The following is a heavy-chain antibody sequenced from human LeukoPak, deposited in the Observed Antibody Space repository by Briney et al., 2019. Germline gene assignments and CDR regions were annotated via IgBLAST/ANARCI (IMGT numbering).Heavy chain of an antibody. J-gene: IGHJ4*02. Sequence: GGSLRLSCTASGFTFGDYAMSWFRQAPGKGLEWVGFISSKAYGGTTEYAASVKGRFTISRDDSKSIAYLQMNSLKTEDTAVYYCTRGWADFWSGRLEYFDYWGQGTLVTVSS. CDR2: ISSKAYGGTT. D-gene: IGHD3-3*01. CDR1: GFTFGDYA. CDR3: TRGWADFWSGRLEYFDY. V-gene: IGHV3-49*03.